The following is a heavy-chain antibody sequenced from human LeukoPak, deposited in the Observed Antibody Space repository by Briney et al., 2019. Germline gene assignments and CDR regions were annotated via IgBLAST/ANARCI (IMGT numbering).Heavy chain of an antibody. D-gene: IGHD3-22*01. V-gene: IGHV4-59*01. CDR2: IYYSGST. CDR1: GGSISSYY. J-gene: IGHJ4*02. CDR3: ASYDSSGNFDY. Sequence: SETLSLTCTVSGGSISSYYWSWIRQPPGKGLEWIGYIYYSGSTNYNPSLRSRVPISVYPSNNHFSLKLSSVTAADTAVYYCASYDSSGNFDYWGQGTLVTVSS.